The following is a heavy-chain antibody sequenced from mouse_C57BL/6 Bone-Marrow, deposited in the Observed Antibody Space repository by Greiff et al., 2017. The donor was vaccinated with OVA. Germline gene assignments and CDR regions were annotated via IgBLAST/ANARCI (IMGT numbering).Heavy chain of an antibody. Sequence: EVKLVESGGGLVKPGGSLKLSCAASGFTFSSYAMSWVRQTPEKRLEWVATISDGGSYTYYPDNVKGRFTISRDNAKNNLYLQMSHLKSEDTAMYYCARDYDYEYYAMDYWGQGTSVTVSS. V-gene: IGHV5-4*01. CDR2: ISDGGSYT. D-gene: IGHD2-4*01. CDR3: ARDYDYEYYAMDY. CDR1: GFTFSSYA. J-gene: IGHJ4*01.